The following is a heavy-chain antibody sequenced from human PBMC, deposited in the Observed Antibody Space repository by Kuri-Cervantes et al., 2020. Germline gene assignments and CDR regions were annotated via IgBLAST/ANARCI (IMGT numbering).Heavy chain of an antibody. J-gene: IGHJ5*02. D-gene: IGHD3-3*01. CDR1: GYTFTSYD. Sequence: ASVKVSCKASGYTFTSYDINWVRQAPGQGLEWMGIINPSGGRASYTQNFQGRVTMTRDTSTSTVYMELSSLRSEDTAVYYCARARGHVLRFLEPNGWFDPWGQGTLVTVSS. V-gene: IGHV1-46*01. CDR2: INPSGGRA. CDR3: ARARGHVLRFLEPNGWFDP.